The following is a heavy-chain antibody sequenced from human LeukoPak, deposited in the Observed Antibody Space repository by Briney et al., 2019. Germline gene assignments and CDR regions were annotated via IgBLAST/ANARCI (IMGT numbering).Heavy chain of an antibody. CDR3: ASETIGTTGAGGFDI. J-gene: IGHJ3*02. D-gene: IGHD1-1*01. Sequence: GESLKISCQGSGYKFSNYWIGWVRQVPEKGLEWMGIIYPGDYDTRYSPSFQGQVTISVDKSISTAYLQWSSLKASDTAIYYCASETIGTTGAGGFDIWGQGTMVIVSS. V-gene: IGHV5-51*01. CDR2: IYPGDYDT. CDR1: GYKFSNYW.